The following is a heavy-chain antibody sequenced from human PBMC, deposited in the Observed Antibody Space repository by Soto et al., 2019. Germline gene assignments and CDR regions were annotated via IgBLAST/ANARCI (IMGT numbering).Heavy chain of an antibody. D-gene: IGHD6-25*01. CDR1: GGSIGSDY. Sequence: SETLSLTCTVSGGSIGSDYGGWVRQFPGKGLGWVGYINHSGSTNYNPSLKSRVTISIDTSKNQFSLKLSSVTAADTAVYYCARDQLSSGLYVWFDPWGQGTLVTVS. CDR3: ARDQLSSGLYVWFDP. CDR2: INHSGST. V-gene: IGHV4-59*12. J-gene: IGHJ5*02.